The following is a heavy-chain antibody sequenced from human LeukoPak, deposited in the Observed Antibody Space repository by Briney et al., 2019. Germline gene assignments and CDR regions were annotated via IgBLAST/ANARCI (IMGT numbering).Heavy chain of an antibody. D-gene: IGHD4-17*01. CDR1: GDTCTSYA. CDR3: ARDGSNGDIFDY. CDR2: IIPIFGTA. J-gene: IGHJ4*02. Sequence: SVKVSCTASGDTCTSYAISWVRHAPRPGLEWMGGIIPIFGTANNAQKFLGRVTITADESTSTAYMELSSLRSEDTAVYYCARDGSNGDIFDYWGQGPLVSVSS. V-gene: IGHV1-69*13.